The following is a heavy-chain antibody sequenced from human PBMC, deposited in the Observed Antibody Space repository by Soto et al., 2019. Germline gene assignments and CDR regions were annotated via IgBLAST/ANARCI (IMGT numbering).Heavy chain of an antibody. CDR3: AKGGDYDILTGYLEVYYFDY. D-gene: IGHD3-9*01. J-gene: IGHJ4*02. Sequence: GGSLRLSCAASGFTFSSYAMSWVRQAPGKGLEWVSAISGSGGSTYYADSVKGRFTISRDNSKNTLYLQMNSLRAEDTAVYYCAKGGDYDILTGYLEVYYFDYWGQGTLVTVSS. CDR1: GFTFSSYA. CDR2: ISGSGGST. V-gene: IGHV3-23*01.